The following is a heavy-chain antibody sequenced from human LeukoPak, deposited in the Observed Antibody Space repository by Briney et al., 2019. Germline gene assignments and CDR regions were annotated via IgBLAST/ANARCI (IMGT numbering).Heavy chain of an antibody. J-gene: IGHJ6*02. CDR1: GFTFSSYG. Sequence: PGGSLRLSCAASGFTFSSYGMHWVRQAPGKGLEWVAVIWYDGSNKYYADSVKGRFTISRDNSKNTLYLQMNSLRAEDTAVYYCARVEGGMDYYYYYYGMDVWGQGTTVAVSS. CDR2: IWYDGSNK. D-gene: IGHD2-15*01. V-gene: IGHV3-33*01. CDR3: ARVEGGMDYYYYYYGMDV.